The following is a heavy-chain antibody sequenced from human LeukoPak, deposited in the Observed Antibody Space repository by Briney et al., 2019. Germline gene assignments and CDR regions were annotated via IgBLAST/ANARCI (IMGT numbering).Heavy chain of an antibody. Sequence: SVKVSCKASGGTFSSYAISWVRQAPGQGLEWMGGIIPIFGTANCAQKFQGRVTITADESTSTAYMELSSLRSEDTAVYYCARDIDVDTAMAYYYYYGMDVWGQGTTVTVSS. CDR2: IIPIFGTA. V-gene: IGHV1-69*13. CDR3: ARDIDVDTAMAYYYYYGMDV. J-gene: IGHJ6*02. D-gene: IGHD5-18*01. CDR1: GGTFSSYA.